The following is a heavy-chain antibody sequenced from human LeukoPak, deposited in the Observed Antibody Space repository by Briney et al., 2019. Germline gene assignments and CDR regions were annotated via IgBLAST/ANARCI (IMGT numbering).Heavy chain of an antibody. CDR2: INHSGST. CDR1: GGSFSGYY. CDR3: ARDIDNSPDY. Sequence: SETLSLTCAVFGGSFSGYYWSWIRQPPGNGLEWIGEINHSGSTNYNPSLRSRVTISVDTSKNQFSLKLSSVTAAHTAVYYCARDIDNSPDYWGQGTLVTVSS. V-gene: IGHV4-34*01. J-gene: IGHJ4*02. D-gene: IGHD4-4*01.